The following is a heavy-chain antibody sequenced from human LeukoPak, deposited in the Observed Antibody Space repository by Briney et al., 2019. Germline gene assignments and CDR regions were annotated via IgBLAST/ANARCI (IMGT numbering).Heavy chain of an antibody. D-gene: IGHD2-8*01. CDR1: GGTFSSYT. CDR3: ARDQYCSNGVCQWYFDL. V-gene: IGHV1-69*04. CDR2: IIPILGIA. J-gene: IGHJ2*01. Sequence: GSSVKVSCKASGGTFSSYTISWVRQAPGQGLEWMRRIIPILGIANYAQKFQGRVTITADKSTSTAYMELSSLRSEDTAVYYCARDQYCSNGVCQWYFDLWGRRTLVTVSS.